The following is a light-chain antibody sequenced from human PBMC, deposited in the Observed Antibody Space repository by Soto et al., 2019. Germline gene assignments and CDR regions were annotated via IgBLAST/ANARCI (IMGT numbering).Light chain of an antibody. J-gene: IGKJ5*01. CDR1: QSVSSY. CDR3: QQYHNWPIT. Sequence: IVLKQSPAAVSLTPGERATLSCRASQSVSSYLAWYQQKPGQAPRLLIYDASNRATGIPARFSGSGSGTDFTLTISSLEPEDFAVYYCQQYHNWPITFGQRTRLEIK. V-gene: IGKV3-11*01. CDR2: DAS.